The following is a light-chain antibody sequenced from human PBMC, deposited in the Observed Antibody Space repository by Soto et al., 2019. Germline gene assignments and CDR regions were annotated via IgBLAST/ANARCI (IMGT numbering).Light chain of an antibody. V-gene: IGLV2-8*01. J-gene: IGLJ1*01. CDR1: SSDVGGYNY. Sequence: QSVLTQPPSASVSPGQSVTISCTGTSSDVGGYNYVSWYQQHPGKAPKLMIYEVSKRPSGVPDRFSGSKSGNTASLTVSGLQAEGEADYYCSSYAGSNNFVFGTGTKVTVL. CDR2: EVS. CDR3: SSYAGSNNFV.